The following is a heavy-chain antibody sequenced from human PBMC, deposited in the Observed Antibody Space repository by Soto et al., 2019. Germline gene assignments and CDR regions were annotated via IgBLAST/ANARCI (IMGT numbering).Heavy chain of an antibody. CDR1: EFTFSSYA. Sequence: GGSLRLSCAASEFTFSSYAMSWVRQAPGKGLEWVSAISGSGGGTDYADSVKGRFTISRDNSKNTLYLQMNSLRAEDTAVYYCAKDQANWYFDLWGRGALVTVSS. V-gene: IGHV3-23*01. CDR3: AKDQANWYFDL. J-gene: IGHJ2*01. CDR2: ISGSGGGT.